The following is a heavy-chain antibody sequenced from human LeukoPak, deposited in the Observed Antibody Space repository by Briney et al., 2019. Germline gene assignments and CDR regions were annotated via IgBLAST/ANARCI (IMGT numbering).Heavy chain of an antibody. CDR1: GGSISTYY. J-gene: IGHJ4*02. Sequence: PSETLSLTCTVSGGSISTYYWSWIRQPAGKGLEWIGRIYSGGSPNYNPPLKSRVSMSEDTSKNQFSLKLSSVTAADTAVYYCAREWGSIDYWGQGTLVTVSS. D-gene: IGHD3-16*01. CDR3: AREWGSIDY. CDR2: IYSGGSP. V-gene: IGHV4-4*07.